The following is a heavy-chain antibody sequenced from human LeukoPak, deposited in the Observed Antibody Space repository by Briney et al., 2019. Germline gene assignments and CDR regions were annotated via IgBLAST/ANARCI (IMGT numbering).Heavy chain of an antibody. CDR1: GGSISSYY. V-gene: IGHV4-59*01. Sequence: SETLSLTCTVSGGSISSYYWNWIRQPAGKGLEWIGYIYYTGSTNYNPSLKSRVTISVDTSKNQFSLKLRSVTAADTAVYYCARVDSSNWYDSRGYFDYWGQGTVVTVSS. CDR2: IYYTGST. J-gene: IGHJ4*02. CDR3: ARVDSSNWYDSRGYFDY. D-gene: IGHD6-13*01.